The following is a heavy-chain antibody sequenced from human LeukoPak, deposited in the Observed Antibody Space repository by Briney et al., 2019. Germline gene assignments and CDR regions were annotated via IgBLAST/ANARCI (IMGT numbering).Heavy chain of an antibody. Sequence: HGGSLKISCKASGYSFTSYWIGWVRQMPGKGLEWMGIIDPSDSETRYTPSFQGQVTISVDKSLTTADLQWNSLKASDTAMYYCARQTAMGRSGDYWGQETLVTVSS. CDR3: ARQTAMGRSGDY. CDR2: IDPSDSET. V-gene: IGHV5-51*01. D-gene: IGHD5-18*01. J-gene: IGHJ4*02. CDR1: GYSFTSYW.